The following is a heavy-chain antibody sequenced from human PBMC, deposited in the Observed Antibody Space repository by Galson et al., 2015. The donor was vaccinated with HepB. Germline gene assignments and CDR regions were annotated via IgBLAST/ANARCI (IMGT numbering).Heavy chain of an antibody. CDR3: ARDPRIQLWLPYFDY. Sequence: SLRLSCAASGFTFSSYAMHWVRQAPGKGLEWVAVISYDGSNKYYADSVKGRFTISRDNSKNTLYLQMNSLRAEDTAVYYCARDPRIQLWLPYFDYWGQGTLVTVSS. CDR1: GFTFSSYA. CDR2: ISYDGSNK. J-gene: IGHJ4*02. D-gene: IGHD5-18*01. V-gene: IGHV3-30*04.